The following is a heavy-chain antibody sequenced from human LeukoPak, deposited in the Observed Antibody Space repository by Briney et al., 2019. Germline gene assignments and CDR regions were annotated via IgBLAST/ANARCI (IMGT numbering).Heavy chain of an antibody. J-gene: IGHJ6*02. Sequence: GGSLRLSCAASGFTFSSYAMHWVRQAPGKGLEWVAVISYDGSNKYYADSVKGRFTISRDNSKNTLYLQMNSLRADDTAMYYCARVMEDCTNGVCQIYYYYGMDVWGQGTTVTVSS. CDR1: GFTFSSYA. CDR3: ARVMEDCTNGVCQIYYYYGMDV. V-gene: IGHV3-30-3*01. CDR2: ISYDGSNK. D-gene: IGHD2-8*01.